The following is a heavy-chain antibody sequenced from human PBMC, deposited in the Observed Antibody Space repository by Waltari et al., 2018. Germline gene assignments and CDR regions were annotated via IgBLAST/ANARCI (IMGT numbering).Heavy chain of an antibody. V-gene: IGHV4-59*01. CDR3: AREGSGSYFLFDY. D-gene: IGHD1-26*01. CDR2: IYYSGST. CDR1: GGSISSYY. Sequence: QVQLQESGPGLVKPSETLSLTCTGSGGSISSYYWSWIRQPPGKGLEWIGYIYYSGSTNYNPSLKSRVTISVDTSKNQFSLKLSSVTAADTAVYYCAREGSGSYFLFDYWGQGTLVTVSS. J-gene: IGHJ4*02.